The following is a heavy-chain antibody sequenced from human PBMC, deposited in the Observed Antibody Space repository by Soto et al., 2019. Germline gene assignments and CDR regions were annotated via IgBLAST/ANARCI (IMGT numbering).Heavy chain of an antibody. CDR2: ISGSGGST. CDR3: TTDSYTTIIIVRFDY. Sequence: GGSLRLSCAASGFTFSIYAMSWVRQAPGKGLEWVSAISGSGGSTYYADSVKGRFTVSRDNSKTTLFLQMNSLRAEDTAVYYCTTDSYTTIIIVRFDYWGHGTLVTVSS. J-gene: IGHJ4*01. V-gene: IGHV3-23*01. CDR1: GFTFSIYA. D-gene: IGHD3-22*01.